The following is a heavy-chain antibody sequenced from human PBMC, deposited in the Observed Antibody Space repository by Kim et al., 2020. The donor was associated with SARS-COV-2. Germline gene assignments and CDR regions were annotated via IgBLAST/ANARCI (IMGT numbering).Heavy chain of an antibody. J-gene: IGHJ6*02. D-gene: IGHD3-3*01. Sequence: SETLSLTCTVSGGSVSSGSYYWSWIRQPPGKGLEWIVYIYYSGSTNYNPSLKSRVTITVDTSRNQFSLKLSSVTAADAAVYYCARDEGLEWPNYYSDGMDVWGQGTTVTVSS. CDR3: ARDEGLEWPNYYSDGMDV. CDR2: IYYSGST. V-gene: IGHV4-61*01. CDR1: GGSVSSGSYY.